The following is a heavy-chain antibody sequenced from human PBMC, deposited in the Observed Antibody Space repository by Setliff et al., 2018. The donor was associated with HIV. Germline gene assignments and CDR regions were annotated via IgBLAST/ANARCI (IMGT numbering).Heavy chain of an antibody. CDR2: IYPGDSDT. Sequence: PGESLKISCKGSGYTFTSYWIGWVRQMPGKGLEWMGIIYPGDSDTRYSPSFQGQVTMSADKSISTAYLQWSTLKASDTAMYYCARRASKASLDYWGQGTLVTVSS. CDR1: GYTFTSYW. V-gene: IGHV5-51*01. J-gene: IGHJ4*02. CDR3: ARRASKASLDY.